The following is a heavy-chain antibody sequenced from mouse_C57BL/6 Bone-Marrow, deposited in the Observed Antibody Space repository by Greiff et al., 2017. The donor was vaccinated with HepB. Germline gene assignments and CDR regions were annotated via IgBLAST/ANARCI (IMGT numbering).Heavy chain of an antibody. Sequence: EVQLVESEGGLVQPGSSMKLSCTASGFTFSDYYMAWVRQVPEKGLEWVANINYDGSSTYYLDSLKSRFIISRDNAKNILYLQVSSLKSEDTATYYCARDLDYFDYWGQGTTLTVSS. J-gene: IGHJ2*01. CDR2: INYDGSST. V-gene: IGHV5-16*01. CDR1: GFTFSDYY. CDR3: ARDLDYFDY.